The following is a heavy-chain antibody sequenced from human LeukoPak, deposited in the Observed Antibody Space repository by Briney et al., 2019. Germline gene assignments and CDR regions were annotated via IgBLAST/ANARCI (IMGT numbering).Heavy chain of an antibody. V-gene: IGHV1-46*01. Sequence: ASVKVSCKAFGYTFTSYYMHWVRQAPGQGLEWMGIINPSGGSTNYAQKFQGRVTMTRDTSTSTVYMELSSLRSEDTAMYYCARGLGSGNYYGYWGQGTLVTVSS. J-gene: IGHJ4*02. D-gene: IGHD1-26*01. CDR1: GYTFTSYY. CDR3: ARGLGSGNYYGY. CDR2: INPSGGST.